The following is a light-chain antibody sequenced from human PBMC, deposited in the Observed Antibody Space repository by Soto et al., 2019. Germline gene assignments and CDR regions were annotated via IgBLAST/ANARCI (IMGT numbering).Light chain of an antibody. Sequence: EIVLTQSAATLSLSPGERATLSCGASQTVRTSLAWYQQQPGQAPRLLIYDASNRATGIPARFSGSGYGTDFNLTISSLETEDFAVYYCQQRSNWPPTFGQGTRLEIK. J-gene: IGKJ5*01. CDR3: QQRSNWPPT. CDR1: QTVRTS. V-gene: IGKV3-11*01. CDR2: DAS.